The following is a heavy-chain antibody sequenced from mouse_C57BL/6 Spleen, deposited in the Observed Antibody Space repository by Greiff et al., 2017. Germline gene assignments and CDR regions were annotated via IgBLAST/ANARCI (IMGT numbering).Heavy chain of an antibody. CDR2: ISSGSSTI. D-gene: IGHD1-1*01. Sequence: LKESGGGLVKPGGSLKLSCAASGFTFSDYGMHWVRQAPEKGLEWVAYISSGSSTIYYADTVKGRFTISRDNAKNTLFLQMTSLRSEDTAMYYCARRDYYGSSAYWGQGTLVTVSA. CDR3: ARRDYYGSSAY. V-gene: IGHV5-17*01. CDR1: GFTFSDYG. J-gene: IGHJ3*01.